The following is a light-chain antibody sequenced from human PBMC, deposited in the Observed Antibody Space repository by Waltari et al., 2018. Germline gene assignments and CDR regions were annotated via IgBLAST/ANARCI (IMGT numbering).Light chain of an antibody. V-gene: IGKV2-30*01. J-gene: IGKJ1*01. CDR2: KVS. CDR1: QSLVYSDGNTY. CDR3: MQGTQWPWT. Sequence: DVVMTQSPLSLPVTLGQPASISCRSSQSLVYSDGNTYLNWLHQRPGQSPRRLIYKVSNRDAGVPDRVSGSGSGTDFTLKISRVEAEDVGVYYCMQGTQWPWTFGQGTKVEIK.